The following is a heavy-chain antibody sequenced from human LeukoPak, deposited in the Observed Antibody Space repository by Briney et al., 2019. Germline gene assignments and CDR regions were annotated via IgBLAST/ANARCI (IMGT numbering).Heavy chain of an antibody. D-gene: IGHD3-10*01. Sequence: GGSLRLSCAASGFTVSSNYMSWVRQAPGKGLEWVSVIYSGGSTYYADSAKGRFTISRDNSKNTLYLQVNSLRAEDTAVYYCAREIRYYGSGSYYNVARQYYYYYMDVWGKGTTVTVSS. CDR2: IYSGGST. CDR1: GFTVSSNY. J-gene: IGHJ6*03. V-gene: IGHV3-53*01. CDR3: AREIRYYGSGSYYNVARQYYYYYMDV.